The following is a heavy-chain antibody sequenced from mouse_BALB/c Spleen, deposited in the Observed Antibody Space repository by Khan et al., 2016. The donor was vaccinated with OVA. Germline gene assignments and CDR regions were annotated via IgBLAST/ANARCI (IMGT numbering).Heavy chain of an antibody. CDR1: GYIFTNYM. CDR2: INPSNDYS. J-gene: IGHJ3*01. Sequence: QVQLQQSGAELARPGASVKMSCKASGYIFTNYMMHWVKQRPGQGLEWIGDINPSNDYSNYNQNFKDKATLTADKSSSTAYMQLSSLTSEDSAAYYCARGGYGSFGFWGQGTLVTVSA. D-gene: IGHD1-1*01. CDR3: ARGGYGSFGF. V-gene: IGHV1-4*01.